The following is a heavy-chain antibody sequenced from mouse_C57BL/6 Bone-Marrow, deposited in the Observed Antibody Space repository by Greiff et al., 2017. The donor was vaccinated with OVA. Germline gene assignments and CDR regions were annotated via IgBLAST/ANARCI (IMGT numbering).Heavy chain of an antibody. J-gene: IGHJ2*01. V-gene: IGHV2-2*01. CDR3: ARGPGTFYFDS. CDR1: GFSLTSYG. D-gene: IGHD4-1*01. CDR2: IWSGGST. Sequence: VPLQESGPGLVQPSQSLSITCSVSGFSLTSYGVHWVRQSPGTGLEWLGVIWSGGSTDSNAAFISRLSISKDNSKSQVFFKMNSLQADDTAIYYCARGPGTFYFDSWGQGTTLTVSS.